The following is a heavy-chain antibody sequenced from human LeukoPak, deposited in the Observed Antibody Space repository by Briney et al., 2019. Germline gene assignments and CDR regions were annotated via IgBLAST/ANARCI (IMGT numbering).Heavy chain of an antibody. CDR3: AREGGYPTGYYGMDV. CDR2: IYHSGST. CDR1: GGSISSSNW. Sequence: PSGTLSLTCAVSGGSISSSNWWSWVRQPPGKGLEWIGEIYHSGSTNYNPSLKSRVTISVDKSKNQFSLKLSSVTAADTAVYYCAREGGYPTGYYGMDVWGQGTTVTVSS. V-gene: IGHV4-4*02. D-gene: IGHD6-25*01. J-gene: IGHJ6*02.